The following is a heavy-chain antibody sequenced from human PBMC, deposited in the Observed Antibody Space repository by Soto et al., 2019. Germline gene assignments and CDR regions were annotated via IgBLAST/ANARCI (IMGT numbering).Heavy chain of an antibody. Sequence: PSETLSLTCTVSGGSISSGGYYWSWIRQHPGKGLEWIGYIYYSGSTYYNPSLKSRVTISVDTSKNQFSLKLSSVTAADTAVYYCARAVVVVPAHRYVDIVANGFFDYWGQGTLVTVSS. J-gene: IGHJ4*02. D-gene: IGHD2-2*01. CDR2: IYYSGST. CDR3: ARAVVVVPAHRYVDIVANGFFDY. CDR1: GGSISSGGYY. V-gene: IGHV4-31*03.